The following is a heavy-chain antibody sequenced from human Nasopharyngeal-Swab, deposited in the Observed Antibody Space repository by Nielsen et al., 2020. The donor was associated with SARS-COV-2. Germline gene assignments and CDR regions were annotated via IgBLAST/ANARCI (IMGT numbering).Heavy chain of an antibody. J-gene: IGHJ1*01. Sequence: VRQMPGKGAGVVANIKQDGSEKYYVDSVKGRFTISRDNAKNSLYLQMNSLRAEDTAVYYCARDLRHYDFWSGYYTGIYFQHWGQGTLVTVSS. V-gene: IGHV3-7*03. CDR2: IKQDGSEK. CDR3: ARDLRHYDFWSGYYTGIYFQH. D-gene: IGHD3-3*01.